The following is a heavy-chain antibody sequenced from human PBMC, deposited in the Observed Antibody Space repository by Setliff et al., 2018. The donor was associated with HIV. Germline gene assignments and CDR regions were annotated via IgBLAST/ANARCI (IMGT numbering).Heavy chain of an antibody. Sequence: ASVKVSCKASGGTFSSYAINWVRQAPGQGLEWMGGIIPIFGTANYAQKFQGRVTMTRDTSTSTVYMELSSLRSEDTAVYYCARDAFDYTAYYYSYMDVWGKGTTVTVSS. J-gene: IGHJ6*03. D-gene: IGHD4-4*01. CDR1: GGTFSSYA. CDR3: ARDAFDYTAYYYSYMDV. V-gene: IGHV1-69*05. CDR2: IIPIFGTA.